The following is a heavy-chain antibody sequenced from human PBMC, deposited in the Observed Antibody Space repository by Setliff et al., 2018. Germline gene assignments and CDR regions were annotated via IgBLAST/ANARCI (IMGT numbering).Heavy chain of an antibody. D-gene: IGHD1-26*01. Sequence: SETLSLTCTVSGGSIRDYYWNWIRQSPGKGLELIGYIYYRGTTNYNASLKSRVTISIDMSRNQFSLKLTSATAADTAVYFCAAVGTSAGGGWFDPWGQGTLVTVSS. CDR1: GGSIRDYY. J-gene: IGHJ5*02. V-gene: IGHV4-59*01. CDR2: IYYRGTT. CDR3: AAVGTSAGGGWFDP.